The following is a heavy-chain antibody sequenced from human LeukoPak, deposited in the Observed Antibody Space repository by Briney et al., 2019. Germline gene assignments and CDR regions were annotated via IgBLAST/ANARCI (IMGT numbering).Heavy chain of an antibody. D-gene: IGHD6-19*01. Sequence: ASVKVSCKASGYTFTGYYMHWVRQAPGQGLEWMGWINPNSGGTNYAQKFQGRVTMTMDTSISTAYMELSRLRSDDTAVYYCARVQQQWQNIDYWGQGTLVTVSS. V-gene: IGHV1-2*02. CDR2: INPNSGGT. CDR1: GYTFTGYY. CDR3: ARVQQQWQNIDY. J-gene: IGHJ4*02.